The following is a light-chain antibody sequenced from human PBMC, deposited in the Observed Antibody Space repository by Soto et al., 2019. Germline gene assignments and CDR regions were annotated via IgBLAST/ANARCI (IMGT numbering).Light chain of an antibody. CDR2: TNN. J-gene: IGLJ3*02. CDR1: NSNIGAGYD. V-gene: IGLV1-40*01. Sequence: QSVLTQPPSVSGAPGQRVTISCTGSNSNIGAGYDVHWYQQLPGTAPKLLIYTNNNRPSGVPDRFSGSKSGTSASLAITGLQAEDEADYYCQSYDSSLSRSVFGGGTKLTVL. CDR3: QSYDSSLSRSV.